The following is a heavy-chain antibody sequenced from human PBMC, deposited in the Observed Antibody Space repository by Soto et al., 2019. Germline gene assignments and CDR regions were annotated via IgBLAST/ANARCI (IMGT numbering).Heavy chain of an antibody. CDR2: IKSKADGGTV. D-gene: IGHD3-10*01. Sequence: EVRLVESGGGSVKPEGSLRLSCTASGLRLSDGWMNWVRQTPGKGLEWVGRIKSKADGGTVDYAAPVNGRFTISRDDSRNMLYLQMNNLRADDTGIYYCTRRPKARDAGVDPLPYWGQGALVTVSS. CDR3: TRRPKARDAGVDPLPY. J-gene: IGHJ4*02. V-gene: IGHV3-15*07. CDR1: GLRLSDGW.